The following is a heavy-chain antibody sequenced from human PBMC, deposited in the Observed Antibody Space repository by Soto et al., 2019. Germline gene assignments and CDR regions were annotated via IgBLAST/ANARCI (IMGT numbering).Heavy chain of an antibody. CDR3: AKETPDAFDI. CDR2: ITEGGNNT. CDR1: GFTFNNYA. Sequence: GGSLRLSCAASGFTFNNYAMSWVRQVPGKGLEWVSTITEGGNNTYYVESVKGRFTISRDNSKKTLYLHMTSLRAEDTAVYYCAKETPDAFDIWGQGTMVTVSS. V-gene: IGHV3-23*01. J-gene: IGHJ3*02.